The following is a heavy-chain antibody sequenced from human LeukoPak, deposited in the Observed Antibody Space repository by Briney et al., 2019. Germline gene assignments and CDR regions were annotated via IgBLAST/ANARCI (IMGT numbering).Heavy chain of an antibody. J-gene: IGHJ6*04. CDR2: IKQDGSEK. Sequence: GGSLRLSCAASGFTFSSYWMSWVRQAPGKGLEWVANIKQDGSEKYYVDSVKGRFTISRDNAKNSLYLQMNSLRAEDTAVYYCATDTLRYRMDVWGKGTTVTVSS. CDR1: GFTFSSYW. D-gene: IGHD3-9*01. V-gene: IGHV3-7*01. CDR3: ATDTLRYRMDV.